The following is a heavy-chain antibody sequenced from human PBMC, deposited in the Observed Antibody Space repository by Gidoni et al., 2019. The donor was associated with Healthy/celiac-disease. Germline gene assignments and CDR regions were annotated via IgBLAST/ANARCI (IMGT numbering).Heavy chain of an antibody. V-gene: IGHV3-49*03. J-gene: IGHJ4*02. CDR1: GFTFGDYA. Sequence: EVQLVESGVGLVQPGRSLRLSCTASGFTFGDYAMSWFRQAPGKGLEWVGFIRSKAYGGTTEYAASVKGRFTISRDDSKSIAYLQMNSLKTEDTAVYYCNANGYYLDYWGQGTLVTVSS. CDR3: NANGYYLDY. CDR2: IRSKAYGGTT. D-gene: IGHD3-22*01.